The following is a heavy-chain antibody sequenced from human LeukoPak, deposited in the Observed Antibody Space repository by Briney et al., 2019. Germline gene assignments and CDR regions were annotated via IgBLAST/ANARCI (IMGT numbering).Heavy chain of an antibody. Sequence: GGSLRLSCAASGFTFSSYAMHWVRQAPGKGLEWVAVISYDGSNKYYADSVKGRFTISRDNSKNTLYLQMNSLRAEDTAVYYCARDLVRSRLKGMDVWGQGTTVTVSS. J-gene: IGHJ6*02. V-gene: IGHV3-30*04. D-gene: IGHD3-16*01. CDR3: ARDLVRSRLKGMDV. CDR2: ISYDGSNK. CDR1: GFTFSSYA.